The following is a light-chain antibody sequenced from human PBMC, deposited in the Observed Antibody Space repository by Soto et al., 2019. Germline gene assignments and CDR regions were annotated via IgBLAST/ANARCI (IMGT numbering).Light chain of an antibody. CDR3: QQYNNWWT. Sequence: EIVLTQSPATPSSSPGETATLSCRAGQSVSSNLAWYQQKPGQAPRLLIYGASTRATGIPARFTGSGSGTEFTLTISSLQFDDSAVYYCQQYNNWWTFGQGTKVDIK. CDR2: GAS. CDR1: QSVSSN. J-gene: IGKJ1*01. V-gene: IGKV3-15*01.